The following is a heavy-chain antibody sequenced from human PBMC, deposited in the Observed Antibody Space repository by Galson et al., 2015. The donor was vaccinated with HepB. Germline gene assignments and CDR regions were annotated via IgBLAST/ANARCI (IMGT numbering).Heavy chain of an antibody. CDR3: VRGANEKISDFWSGYQNYFYYMDV. J-gene: IGHJ6*03. Sequence: SLRLSCAASGFTFSSCWMHWVRQAPGKGLVWVSRINTDGSTIAYGGSVKGRFTISRDNAKNTLYLHMNSLRAEDTAVYYCVRGANEKISDFWSGYQNYFYYMDVWGKGTTVTVSS. D-gene: IGHD3-3*01. CDR1: GFTFSSCW. CDR2: INTDGSTI. V-gene: IGHV3-74*01.